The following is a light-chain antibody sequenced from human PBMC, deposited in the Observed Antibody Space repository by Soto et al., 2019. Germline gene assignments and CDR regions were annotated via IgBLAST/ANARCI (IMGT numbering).Light chain of an antibody. CDR3: QQRSDWPWT. J-gene: IGKJ1*01. V-gene: IGKV1-6*01. CDR2: AAS. CDR1: QGIRND. Sequence: AIQMTQSPSSLSASVGDRVTITCRASQGIRNDLGWYQQKPGKAPKLLIYAASSLRSGVPSRFSGSGSGTDFTLTISNVEPEDFAVYYCQQRSDWPWTFGQGTKWIS.